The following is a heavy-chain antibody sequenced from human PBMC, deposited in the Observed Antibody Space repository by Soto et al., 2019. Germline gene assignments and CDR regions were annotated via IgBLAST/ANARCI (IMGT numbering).Heavy chain of an antibody. V-gene: IGHV4-4*01. J-gene: IGHJ5*02. CDR1: DLQLFGSHW. Sequence: EPLSQSCGGYDLQLFGSHWWSWVRQSPGGELEWIGNVYHTGDTNFNPSLQSRVTISVDKSNNQFSLRLNSLTAADTAVYFCAREIVTAGGNNYFDPWGPGSLVTVSS. D-gene: IGHD2-21*02. CDR2: VYHTGDT. CDR3: AREIVTAGGNNYFDP.